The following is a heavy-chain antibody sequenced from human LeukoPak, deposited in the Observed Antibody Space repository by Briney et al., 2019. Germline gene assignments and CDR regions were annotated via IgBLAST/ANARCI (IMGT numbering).Heavy chain of an antibody. J-gene: IGHJ4*02. D-gene: IGHD3-22*01. CDR2: ISYDGSNK. V-gene: IGHV3-30*18. Sequence: GGSLRLSCAASGFTFSSYGMHLVRQAPGKGLEWVAVISYDGSNKYYADSVKGRFTISRDNSKNTLYLQMNSLRAEDTAVYYCAKAYYYDTGSDYWGQGTLVTVSS. CDR3: AKAYYYDTGSDY. CDR1: GFTFSSYG.